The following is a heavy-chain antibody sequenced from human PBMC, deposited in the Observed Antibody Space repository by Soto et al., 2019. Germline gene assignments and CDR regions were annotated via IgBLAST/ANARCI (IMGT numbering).Heavy chain of an antibody. J-gene: IGHJ4*02. CDR1: GFTFSSYW. V-gene: IGHV3-7*03. D-gene: IGHD6-13*01. Sequence: GGSLRLSCAASGFTFSSYWMSWVRQVPGKGLEWVANIKQDGSEKYYVDSVKGRFTISRDNAKKSLYLQMNSLRAEDTAVYYCARDPAGIAAAVDYWGQGTMVAVSS. CDR3: ARDPAGIAAAVDY. CDR2: IKQDGSEK.